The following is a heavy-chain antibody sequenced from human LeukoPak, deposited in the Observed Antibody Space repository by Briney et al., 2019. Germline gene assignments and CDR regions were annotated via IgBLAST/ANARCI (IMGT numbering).Heavy chain of an antibody. Sequence: GGSLRLSCAASGFTFSNYGMNWVRQAPGKGLEWVSCINGRADEAHHADSVKGRFTISRDNSKNTLYLQMNSLRAEDTALYYCAKGCAINGWYWFDPWGPGTPVTVSS. CDR2: INGRADEA. D-gene: IGHD6-19*01. J-gene: IGHJ5*02. V-gene: IGHV3-23*01. CDR1: GFTFSNYG. CDR3: AKGCAINGWYWFDP.